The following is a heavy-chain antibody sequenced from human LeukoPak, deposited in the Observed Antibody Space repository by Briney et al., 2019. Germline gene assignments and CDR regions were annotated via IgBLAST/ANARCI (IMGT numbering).Heavy chain of an antibody. CDR3: ARDRQVGYCSSTSCSYYYYYGIDV. Sequence: PGGSLRLSCAASGFTFSSYSMNWVRQAPGKGLEWVSSISSSSSYIYYADSVKGRFTIPRDNAKNSLYLQMNSLRAEDTAVYYCARDRQVGYCSSTSCSYYYYYGIDVWGQGTTVTVSS. V-gene: IGHV3-21*01. CDR2: ISSSSSYI. D-gene: IGHD2-2*01. CDR1: GFTFSSYS. J-gene: IGHJ6*02.